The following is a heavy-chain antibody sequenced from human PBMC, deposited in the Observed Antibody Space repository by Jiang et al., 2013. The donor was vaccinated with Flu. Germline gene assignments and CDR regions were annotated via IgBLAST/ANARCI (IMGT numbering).Heavy chain of an antibody. D-gene: IGHD3-22*01. CDR3: ARDSLYYYDSSGYIGGLGFDY. CDR1: GDSVSSNSAA. Sequence: SQTLSLTCAISGDSVSSNSAAWNWIRQSPSRGLEWLGRTYYRSKWYNDYAVSVKSRITINPDTSKNQFSLQLNSVTPEDTAVYYCARDSLYYYDSSGYIGGLGFDYWGQGTLVTVSS. V-gene: IGHV6-1*01. CDR2: TYYRSKWYN. J-gene: IGHJ4*02.